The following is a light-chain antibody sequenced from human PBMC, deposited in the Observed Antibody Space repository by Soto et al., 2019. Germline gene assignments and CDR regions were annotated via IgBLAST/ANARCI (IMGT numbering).Light chain of an antibody. Sequence: QSVLTQSPSVSAAAGQTVVISCSGHRSSIGRNYVSWYQHLPGTVPKLIIYDADKRPSGIPDRFSGSKSDTSATLAITEIQTGDEADYDCGVWDSALTTDVFGSGTKVTVL. CDR2: DAD. J-gene: IGLJ1*01. V-gene: IGLV1-51*01. CDR1: RSSIGRNY. CDR3: GVWDSALTTDV.